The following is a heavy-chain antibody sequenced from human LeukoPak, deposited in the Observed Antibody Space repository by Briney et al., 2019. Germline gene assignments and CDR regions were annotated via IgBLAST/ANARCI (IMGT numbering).Heavy chain of an antibody. Sequence: GASVKVSCKASGGTFSSYAISWVRQAPGQGLEWMGGIIPIFGTANYAQKFQGRVTITADESTSTAYMELSSLRSGDTAVYYCARGRYYYGSGSYHEFDYWGQGTLVTVSS. CDR3: ARGRYYYGSGSYHEFDY. CDR1: GGTFSSYA. J-gene: IGHJ4*02. D-gene: IGHD3-10*01. CDR2: IIPIFGTA. V-gene: IGHV1-69*13.